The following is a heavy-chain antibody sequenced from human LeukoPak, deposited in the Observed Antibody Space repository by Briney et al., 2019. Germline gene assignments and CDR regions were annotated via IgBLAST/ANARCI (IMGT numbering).Heavy chain of an antibody. D-gene: IGHD3-22*01. CDR3: ARGGDYYDSSGKRFDY. CDR2: IIPIFGTA. CDR1: GGTFSSHA. V-gene: IGHV1-69*06. Sequence: SVKVSCKASGGTFSSHAISWVRQAPGQGLEWMGGIIPIFGTANYAQKFQGRVTITADKSTSTAYMELSSLRSEDTAVYYCARGGDYYDSSGKRFDYWGQGTLVTVSS. J-gene: IGHJ4*02.